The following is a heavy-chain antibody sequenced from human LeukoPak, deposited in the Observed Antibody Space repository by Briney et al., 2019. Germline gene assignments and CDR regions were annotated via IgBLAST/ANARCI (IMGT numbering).Heavy chain of an antibody. V-gene: IGHV3-7*03. CDR1: RFTLSTYW. Sequence: GGSLRLSCAASRFTLSTYWMSWVRQAPGKGLEWVAHIKQDGSQEYYVDSVKGRFTISRDNAKNSLYLQMNSLRVEDTAIYYCARISRGELPTFWGQGTLVIVSS. D-gene: IGHD1-7*01. CDR3: ARISRGELPTF. J-gene: IGHJ4*02. CDR2: IKQDGSQE.